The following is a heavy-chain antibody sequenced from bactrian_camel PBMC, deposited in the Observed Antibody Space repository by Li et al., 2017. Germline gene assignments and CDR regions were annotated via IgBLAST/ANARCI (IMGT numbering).Heavy chain of an antibody. J-gene: IGHJ4*01. CDR3: ATGVYCAHELSPDEYDV. CDR2: IYTGSGNT. CDR1: GYTYNRNC. D-gene: IGHD3*01. Sequence: VQLVESGGGSVQAGGSLRLSCAASGYTYNRNCMAWFRQAPGKEREGVARIYTGSGNTYYADSVKGRFTISRDAAKTTLYLQMNDLKFEDTAMYYCATGVYCAHELSPDEYDVWGPGTQVTVS. V-gene: IGHV3S1*01.